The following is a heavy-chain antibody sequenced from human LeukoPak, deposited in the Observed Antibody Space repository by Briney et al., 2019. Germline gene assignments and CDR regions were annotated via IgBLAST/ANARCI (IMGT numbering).Heavy chain of an antibody. CDR1: GFTFSSYA. V-gene: IGHV3-9*01. D-gene: IGHD1-26*01. CDR3: AKDISSGSYYYDY. Sequence: GGSLRLSCAASGFTFSSYAMSWVRQAPGKGLEWVSGISWNSGSIGYADSVKGRFTISRDNAKNSLYLQMNSLRAEDTALYYCAKDISSGSYYYDYWGQGTLVTVSS. J-gene: IGHJ4*02. CDR2: ISWNSGSI.